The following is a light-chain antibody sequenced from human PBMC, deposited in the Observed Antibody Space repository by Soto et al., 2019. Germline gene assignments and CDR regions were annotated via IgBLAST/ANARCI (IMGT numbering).Light chain of an antibody. V-gene: IGKV1-39*01. CDR2: GAS. Sequence: DFQMTQSPSSLSASVGDRVTINCRASQTISSYLNWYQQKPGKAPKLLIYGASALQSGVPPRFSGSGSGTDFTLTIRSLQPEDFATYYCQQSYNLPRTFGPGTKVDIK. J-gene: IGKJ3*01. CDR3: QQSYNLPRT. CDR1: QTISSY.